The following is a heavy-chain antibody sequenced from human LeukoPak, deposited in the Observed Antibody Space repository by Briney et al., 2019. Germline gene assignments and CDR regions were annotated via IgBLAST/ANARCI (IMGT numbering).Heavy chain of an antibody. D-gene: IGHD2-2*01. Sequence: SGTLSLTWAVSGGSISSSNWWSWVRQPRGKGLEWIGEIYHSGSTNYNPSLKSRVTISVDKSKNQFSLKLSSVTAADTAVYYCARDRHCSSTSCYRKRGGMDVWGKGTTVTVSS. J-gene: IGHJ6*04. CDR2: IYHSGST. CDR3: ARDRHCSSTSCYRKRGGMDV. CDR1: GGSISSSNW. V-gene: IGHV4-4*02.